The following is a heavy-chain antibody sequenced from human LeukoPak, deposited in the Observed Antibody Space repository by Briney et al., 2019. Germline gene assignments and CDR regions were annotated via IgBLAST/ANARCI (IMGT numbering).Heavy chain of an antibody. V-gene: IGHV1-69*01. CDR3: ARGPTYYDILTGLPIYYYYGMDV. J-gene: IGHJ6*04. CDR2: IIPIFGTA. Sequence: ASVKVSCKASGGTFSSYAISWVRQAPGQGLEWMGGIIPIFGTANYAQKFQGRVTITADESTSTAYMELSSLRSEDTAVYYCARGPTYYDILTGLPIYYYYGMDVWGKGTTVTVSS. D-gene: IGHD3-9*01. CDR1: GGTFSSYA.